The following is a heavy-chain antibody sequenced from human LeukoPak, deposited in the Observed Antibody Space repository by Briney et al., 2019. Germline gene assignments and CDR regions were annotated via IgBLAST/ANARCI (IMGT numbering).Heavy chain of an antibody. J-gene: IGHJ4*02. CDR3: ARASIAAGPYYFDY. Sequence: QSGGSLRLSCAASGFTFSSYWMSWVRQAPGKGLQWVANIKQDGSEKYYVDSVKGRFTISRDNAKNSLYLQMNSLRAEDTAVYYCARASIAAGPYYFDYWGQGTLVTVSS. CDR2: IKQDGSEK. V-gene: IGHV3-7*01. D-gene: IGHD6-25*01. CDR1: GFTFSSYW.